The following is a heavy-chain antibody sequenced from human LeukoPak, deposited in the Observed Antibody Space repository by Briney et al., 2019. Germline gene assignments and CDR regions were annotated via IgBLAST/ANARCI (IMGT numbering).Heavy chain of an antibody. CDR2: ISYDGSNE. CDR1: GFSFGRNA. V-gene: IGHV3-30*14. J-gene: IGHJ4*02. D-gene: IGHD3-10*01. CDR3: ARDHRGSGTEFDF. Sequence: TGGSLRLSCAASGFSFGRNAMHWVRQAPGKGLEWAAGISYDGSNEYYADSVKGRFTISRDNSKNTLYLQMNGLRAEDTAVYYCARDHRGSGTEFDFWGQGTLVTVSS.